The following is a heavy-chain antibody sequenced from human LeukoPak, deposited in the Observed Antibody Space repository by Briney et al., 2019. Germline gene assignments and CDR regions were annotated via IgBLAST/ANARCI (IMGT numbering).Heavy chain of an antibody. J-gene: IGHJ6*03. CDR3: ARGLQTDYLPSYYYYMDV. CDR1: GYTFTGYY. Sequence: APVKVSCKASGYTFTGYYMHWVRQAPGQGLEWMGRINPNSGGTNYAQKFQGRVTMTRDTSISTAYMELSRLRSDDTAVYYCARGLQTDYLPSYYYYMDVWGKGTTVTVSS. D-gene: IGHD3-10*01. CDR2: INPNSGGT. V-gene: IGHV1-2*06.